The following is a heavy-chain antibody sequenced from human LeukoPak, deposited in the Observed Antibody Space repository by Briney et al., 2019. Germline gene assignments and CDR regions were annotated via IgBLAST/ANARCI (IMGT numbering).Heavy chain of an antibody. D-gene: IGHD3-22*01. Sequence: GGSLRLSCAASGFTFSSYGMHWVRQAPGKGLEWVAVISYDGSNKYYADSVKGRFTISRDNSKNTLYLRMNSLRAEDTAVYYCAKASYYYDSSGYYFDYWGQGTLVTVSS. CDR1: GFTFSSYG. CDR3: AKASYYYDSSGYYFDY. V-gene: IGHV3-30*18. J-gene: IGHJ4*02. CDR2: ISYDGSNK.